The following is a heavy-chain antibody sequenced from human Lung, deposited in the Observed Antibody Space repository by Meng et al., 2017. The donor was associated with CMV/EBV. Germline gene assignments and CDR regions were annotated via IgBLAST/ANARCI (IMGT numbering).Heavy chain of an antibody. J-gene: IGHJ4*02. CDR1: GGSISSSRYY. V-gene: IGHV4-39*01. D-gene: IGHD6-13*01. Sequence: SXTLSLXCTVSGGSISSSRYYWGWIRQPPGKGLEWIGNIYSSGTTYYNPSLKSRVTISVDTSKNQISLRLTSVTAADTAVYYCSRLWGSSRSPLSDYWVQGKXVNGAS. CDR2: IYSSGTT. CDR3: SRLWGSSRSPLSDY.